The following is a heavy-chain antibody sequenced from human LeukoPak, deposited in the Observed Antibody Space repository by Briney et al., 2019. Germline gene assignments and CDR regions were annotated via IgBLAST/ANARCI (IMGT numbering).Heavy chain of an antibody. CDR2: IYYSGST. Sequence: SETLSLTCTVSGGSISSSSYYWGWIRQPPGKGLEWIGSIYYSGSTYYNPSLKSRVTISVDTSKNQFPLKLSSVTAADTAVYYCARHDRYYDYVWGSYWGQGTLVTVSS. V-gene: IGHV4-39*01. CDR1: GGSISSSSYY. J-gene: IGHJ4*02. D-gene: IGHD3-16*01. CDR3: ARHDRYYDYVWGSY.